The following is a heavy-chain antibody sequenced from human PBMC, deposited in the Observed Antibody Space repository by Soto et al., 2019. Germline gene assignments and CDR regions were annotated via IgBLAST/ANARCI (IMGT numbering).Heavy chain of an antibody. CDR1: GYTFTSYA. D-gene: IGHD3-10*01. Sequence: ASVKVSCKASGYTFTSYAMHWVRQAPGQRLEWMGWINAGNGNTKYSQKFQGRVTITRDTSASTAYMELSSLRSEDTAVYYCARTIGRNYGYYYYGMDVWGQGTTVTVSS. CDR2: INAGNGNT. CDR3: ARTIGRNYGYYYYGMDV. J-gene: IGHJ6*02. V-gene: IGHV1-3*01.